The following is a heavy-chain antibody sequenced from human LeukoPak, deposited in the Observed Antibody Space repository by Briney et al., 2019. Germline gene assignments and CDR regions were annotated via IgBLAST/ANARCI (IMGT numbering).Heavy chain of an antibody. CDR2: IKQDGSEK. D-gene: IGHD6-13*01. CDR1: GFTFSSYW. CDR3: ARDSHPGYSNI. J-gene: IGHJ4*02. V-gene: IGHV3-7*03. Sequence: GGSLRLSCAASGFTFSSYWMSWVRQAPGKGLEWVASIKQDGSEKYYVDSVKGRFTISRDNAKNSLFLQMNSLRAEDTAVYYCARDSHPGYSNIWGQGTLVTVSS.